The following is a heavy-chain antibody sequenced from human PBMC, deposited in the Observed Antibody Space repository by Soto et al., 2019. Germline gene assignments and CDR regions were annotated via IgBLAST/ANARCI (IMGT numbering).Heavy chain of an antibody. Sequence: AVKVSCKASGSTFSSYAISWVRQAPGQGLEWMGGIIPIFGTANYAQKFQGRVTITADESTSTAYMELSSLRSEDTAVYYCARESRYCSGGCCYFRPGIDYWGRGTLDTVSA. CDR3: ARESRYCSGGCCYFRPGIDY. CDR1: GSTFSSYA. J-gene: IGHJ4*02. V-gene: IGHV1-69*13. CDR2: IIPIFGTA. D-gene: IGHD2-15*01.